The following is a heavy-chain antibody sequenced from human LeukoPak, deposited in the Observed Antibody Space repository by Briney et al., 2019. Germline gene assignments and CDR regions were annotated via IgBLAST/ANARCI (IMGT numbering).Heavy chain of an antibody. CDR3: ARGQGDTAMVGAFDI. D-gene: IGHD5-18*01. J-gene: IGHJ3*02. Sequence: SETLSLTCAVSGGSISSSNWWSWVRQPPGKGLEWIGEIYHSGSTNYNPPLKSRVTISVDKSKNQFSLKLSSVTAADTAVYYCARGQGDTAMVGAFDIWGQGTMVTVSS. CDR2: IYHSGST. V-gene: IGHV4-4*02. CDR1: GGSISSSNW.